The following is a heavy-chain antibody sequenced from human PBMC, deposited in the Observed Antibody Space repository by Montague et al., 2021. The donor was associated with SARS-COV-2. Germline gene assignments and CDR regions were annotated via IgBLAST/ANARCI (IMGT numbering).Heavy chain of an antibody. J-gene: IGHJ6*01. CDR1: SAAIGWWN. CDR2: YPVFSS. CDR3: ARVRYYGSGNCLGMEV. V-gene: IGHV4-59*12. Sequence: SETLSLTCPVSSAAIGWWNSGWDRKRPRLNSGHHLILYPVFSSNNNPSLKSRVTISVSTSKHQYSLTLSSVTAADTAVYYCARVRYYGSGNCLGMEVWGQGNTVTVSS. D-gene: IGHD3-10*01.